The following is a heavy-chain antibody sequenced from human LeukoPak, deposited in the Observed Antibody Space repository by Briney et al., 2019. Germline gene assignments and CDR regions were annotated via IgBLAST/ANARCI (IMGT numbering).Heavy chain of an antibody. CDR2: ISRDSKYI. CDR3: ARSVTMTGIDY. V-gene: IGHV3-21*01. Sequence: GGSLRLSCTASGFAFSAYSMNCVRQAPGKGLQWVSSISRDSKYIYYADSLKGRFTISRDNAKNSLYMQMNSLRAEDTAVYYCARSVTMTGIDYWGQGILVTVSS. J-gene: IGHJ4*02. CDR1: GFAFSAYS. D-gene: IGHD4-17*01.